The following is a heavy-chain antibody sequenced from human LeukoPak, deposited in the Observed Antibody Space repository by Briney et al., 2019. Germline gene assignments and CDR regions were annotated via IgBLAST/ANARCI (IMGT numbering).Heavy chain of an antibody. CDR3: ARVRNNYDSSGFSAAEY. J-gene: IGHJ4*02. Sequence: GGSLRLSCVVSGISFSSHGMHWVRQAPGKGLEWVAVIWYDGTNKDYADSVKGRFTISRDNSKNTLFLQTTSLRAEDTAVYYCARVRNNYDSSGFSAAEYWGQGTLVTVSS. CDR2: IWYDGTNK. D-gene: IGHD3-22*01. V-gene: IGHV3-33*01. CDR1: GISFSSHG.